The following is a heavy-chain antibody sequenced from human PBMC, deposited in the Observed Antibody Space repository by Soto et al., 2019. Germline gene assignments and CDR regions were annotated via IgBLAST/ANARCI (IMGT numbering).Heavy chain of an antibody. J-gene: IGHJ4*02. Sequence: PGGSLRLSCAASGFTFSSYGMHWVRQAPGKGLEWVAVISYDGSNKYYADSVKGRFTISRDNSKNTLYLQMNSLRAEDTAVYYCAKASSYYDILTNYFDYWGQGTLVTVSS. D-gene: IGHD3-9*01. CDR1: GFTFSSYG. CDR2: ISYDGSNK. CDR3: AKASSYYDILTNYFDY. V-gene: IGHV3-30*18.